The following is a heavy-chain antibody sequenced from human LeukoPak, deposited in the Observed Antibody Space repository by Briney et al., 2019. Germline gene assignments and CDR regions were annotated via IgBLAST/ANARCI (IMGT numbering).Heavy chain of an antibody. Sequence: QTGGSLRLSCAASGFTFSSYAMSWVRQAPGKGLEWVSAISGSGGSTYYADSVKGRFTVSRDNSENMLYLQMNSLRAEDTAVYYCAQDLSYIGLDNWGQGTLVTVSS. CDR3: AQDLSYIGLDN. V-gene: IGHV3-23*01. CDR1: GFTFSSYA. D-gene: IGHD2-15*01. CDR2: ISGSGGST. J-gene: IGHJ4*02.